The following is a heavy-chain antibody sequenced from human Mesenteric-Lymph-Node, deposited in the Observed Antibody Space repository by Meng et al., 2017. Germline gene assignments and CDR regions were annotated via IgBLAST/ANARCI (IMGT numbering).Heavy chain of an antibody. CDR1: GGSFSGYY. D-gene: IGHD1-26*01. J-gene: IGHJ5*02. CDR3: ARDLVGATTGWFDP. CDR2: INHSGST. Sequence: QVQLQRWGAGLLKPSGTRPLTLAAYGGSFSGYYWSWIRQPPGKGLEWIGEINHSGSTNYNPSLKSRVTISVDTSKNQFSLKLSSVTAADTAVYYCARDLVGATTGWFDPWGQGTLVTVSS. V-gene: IGHV4-34*01.